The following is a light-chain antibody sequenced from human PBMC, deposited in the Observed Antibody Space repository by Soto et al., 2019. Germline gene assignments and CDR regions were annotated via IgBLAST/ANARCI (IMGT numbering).Light chain of an antibody. Sequence: EIVLTQSPGTLSSSPGERATLSCRASQSVSSSHLAWYQQKPGQDPRLLIYGASSRATGIPDRFSGSGSGTDFTLTISRLEPEDFAVYFCQQYGDSPMYTFGQGTKLEI. J-gene: IGKJ2*01. CDR2: GAS. CDR3: QQYGDSPMYT. V-gene: IGKV3-20*01. CDR1: QSVSSSH.